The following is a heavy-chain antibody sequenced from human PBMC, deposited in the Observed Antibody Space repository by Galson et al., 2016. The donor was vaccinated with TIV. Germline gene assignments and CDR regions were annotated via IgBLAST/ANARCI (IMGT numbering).Heavy chain of an antibody. J-gene: IGHJ6*02. Sequence: SLRLSCAASDFTVSRNYMSWVRQAPGKGLEWVSIISSDGTTHYADSVKGRFTISRDNSKNTLYLQVNSLRVEDTAIYYCARNRRHCGNNCYLYYYYGMDVWGRGTTVTVSS. CDR3: ARNRRHCGNNCYLYYYYGMDV. CDR2: ISSDGTT. V-gene: IGHV3-66*02. CDR1: DFTVSRNY. D-gene: IGHD1-20*01.